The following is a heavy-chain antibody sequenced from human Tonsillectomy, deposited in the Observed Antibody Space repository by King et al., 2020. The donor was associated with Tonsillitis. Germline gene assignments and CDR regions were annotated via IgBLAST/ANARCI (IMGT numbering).Heavy chain of an antibody. J-gene: IGHJ4*02. CDR2: IYWNDDK. CDR1: GFSLSTSGVG. V-gene: IGHV2-5*01. D-gene: IGHD3-10*01. Sequence: ITLKESGPTLVKPTQTLTLTCTFSGFSLSTSGVGVGWIRQPPGKALEWLALIYWNDDKRYSPSLKSRLTITKDTSKNQVVLTMTNMDPVGTATYYCAPNIYDSGGYYFDYWGQGTLVTVSS. CDR3: APNIYDSGGYYFDY.